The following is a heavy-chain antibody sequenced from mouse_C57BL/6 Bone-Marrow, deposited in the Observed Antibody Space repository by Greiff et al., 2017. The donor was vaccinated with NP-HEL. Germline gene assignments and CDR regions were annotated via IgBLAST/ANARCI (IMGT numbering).Heavy chain of an antibody. CDR3: VRHYGNWYFDV. CDR1: GFSFNTYA. Sequence: EVQLVESGGGLVQPKGSFKLSCAASGFSFNTYAMNWVRQAPGKGLEWVARIRSKSNNYATYYADSVKDRFTISRDDSESMLYLQMNNLKTEDTAMYYCVRHYGNWYFDVWGTGTTVTVSS. J-gene: IGHJ1*03. D-gene: IGHD2-1*01. CDR2: IRSKSNNYAT. V-gene: IGHV10-1*01.